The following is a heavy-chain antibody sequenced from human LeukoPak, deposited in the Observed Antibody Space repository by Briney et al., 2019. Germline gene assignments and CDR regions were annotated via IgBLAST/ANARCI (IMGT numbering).Heavy chain of an antibody. CDR3: AKDLSGYSYSQSPFDY. Sequence: GGSLRLSCAASGFTFSSYAMSWVRQAPGKGLEWVSAISGIGGSTYYADSVKGRFTISRDNSKNTLYLQMNSLRAEDTAVYYCAKDLSGYSYSQSPFDYWGQGTLVTVSS. CDR1: GFTFSSYA. J-gene: IGHJ4*02. V-gene: IGHV3-23*01. D-gene: IGHD5-18*01. CDR2: ISGIGGST.